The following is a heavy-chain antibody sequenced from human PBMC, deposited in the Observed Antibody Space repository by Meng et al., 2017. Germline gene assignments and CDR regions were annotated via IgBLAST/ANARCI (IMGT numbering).Heavy chain of an antibody. CDR3: AREPPDSYYFDY. Sequence: QVQVVQSGAEVKKPGASVKVSCKASGYTVTSYYMHWVRQAPGQGLEWMGTINRSDGRITYAQKFQGRVTMTRDTSTSTVYMELSSLRSEDTAVYYCAREPPDSYYFDYWGQGTLVTVSS. CDR1: GYTVTSYY. V-gene: IGHV1-46*01. J-gene: IGHJ4*02. CDR2: INRSDGRI. D-gene: IGHD2-21*02.